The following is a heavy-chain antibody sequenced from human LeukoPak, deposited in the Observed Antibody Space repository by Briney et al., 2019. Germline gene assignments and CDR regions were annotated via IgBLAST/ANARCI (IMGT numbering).Heavy chain of an antibody. J-gene: IGHJ4*02. CDR1: GGSISSGGYY. CDR2: IYYSGST. CDR3: ARGGPVVSHFDY. D-gene: IGHD3-22*01. Sequence: SETLSLTCTVSGGSISSGGYYWSWIRQHPGKGLEWIRYIYYSGSTYYNPSLKSRVTISVDTSKNQFSLKLSSVTAADTAVYYCARGGPVVSHFDYWGQGTLVTVSS. V-gene: IGHV4-31*03.